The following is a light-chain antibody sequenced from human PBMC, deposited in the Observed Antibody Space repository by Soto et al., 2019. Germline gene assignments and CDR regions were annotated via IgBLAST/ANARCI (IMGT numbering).Light chain of an antibody. J-gene: IGKJ3*01. CDR3: QQYNSYSLFT. V-gene: IGKV1-5*01. CDR2: DAS. CDR1: QSISSW. Sequence: DNQMTQSPSTLSASVGDRVTITCRASQSISSWLAWYQQKPGKAPKLLIYDASSLESGVPSRFSGSGSGTELTLTISSLQPDDFATYYCQQYNSYSLFTFGPGTKVDIK.